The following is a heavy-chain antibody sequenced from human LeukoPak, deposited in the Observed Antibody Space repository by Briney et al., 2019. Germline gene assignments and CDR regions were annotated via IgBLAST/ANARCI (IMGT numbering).Heavy chain of an antibody. V-gene: IGHV1-2*02. CDR1: GYTFTGYY. J-gene: IGHJ4*02. D-gene: IGHD5-18*01. CDR2: INPNSGGT. Sequence: ASVKVSCKASGYTFTGYYMHWVRQAPGQGLEWMGWINPNSGGTNYAQKFQGRVTMTRDTSISTAYMEVTRLRSDDTAVYYCSRDRMGYIYGYGDFWGQGTLVTVSS. CDR3: SRDRMGYIYGYGDF.